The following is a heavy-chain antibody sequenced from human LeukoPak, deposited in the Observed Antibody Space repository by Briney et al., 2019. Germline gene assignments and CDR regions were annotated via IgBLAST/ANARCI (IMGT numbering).Heavy chain of an antibody. CDR3: ARAPAAYGSGSFSKFYFYY. J-gene: IGHJ4*02. D-gene: IGHD3-10*01. Sequence: ASVKVSCKASGYTFSSYAISWVRQAPGQGLEWIGGISANIGKANYAQKVQGRVTITTDTSTSTAYMELRSLRSEDAAVYYCARAPAAYGSGSFSKFYFYYWGQGTLVTVPS. CDR2: ISANIGKA. CDR1: GYTFSSYA. V-gene: IGHV1-18*01.